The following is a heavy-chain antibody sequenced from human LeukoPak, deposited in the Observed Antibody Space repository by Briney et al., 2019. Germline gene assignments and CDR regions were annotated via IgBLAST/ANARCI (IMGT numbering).Heavy chain of an antibody. Sequence: SGGSLRLSCVVSDFTFSSFGMHWVRQAPGKGQEWVAVISYDGTNKYYADSVKGRFTISRDNSNNMVYLQMNSLRAEDTAIYYCAKDAGATGIDYYYYYMDVWGKGTTVTTSS. CDR2: ISYDGTNK. CDR1: DFTFSSFG. CDR3: AKDAGATGIDYYYYYMDV. V-gene: IGHV3-30*18. D-gene: IGHD1-26*01. J-gene: IGHJ6*03.